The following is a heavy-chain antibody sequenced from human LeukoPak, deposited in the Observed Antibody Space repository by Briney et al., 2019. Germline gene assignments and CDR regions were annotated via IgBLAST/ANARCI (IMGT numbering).Heavy chain of an antibody. CDR3: ARVREYYYDSSGDDLYYIDV. Sequence: SETLSLTCTVSGYSISSGYYWGWIRQPPGKGLEWIGSIYHSGSTYYNPSLKSRVTISVDTSKNQFSLKLSSVTAADTAVYYCARVREYYYDSSGDDLYYIDVWGKGTTVTVSS. J-gene: IGHJ6*03. D-gene: IGHD3-22*01. CDR2: IYHSGST. V-gene: IGHV4-38-2*02. CDR1: GYSISSGYY.